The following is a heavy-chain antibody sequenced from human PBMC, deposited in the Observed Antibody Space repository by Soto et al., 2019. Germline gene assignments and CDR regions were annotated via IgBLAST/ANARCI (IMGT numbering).Heavy chain of an antibody. J-gene: IGHJ5*02. CDR1: GGPISSGGYY. CDR2: IFYCGAT. D-gene: IGHD4-17*01. CDR3: ARVQPYDYGANSGWFDP. V-gene: IGHV4-31*03. Sequence: QVQLQESGPGLVTPSQALSLTCSVSGGPISSGGYYWSWIRQHPGKGLEWIGYIFYCGATYYNPSLKRRSFISVDTSTNQFSLRLSSVTAADTAVYYCARVQPYDYGANSGWFDPWGQGTLVTVSA.